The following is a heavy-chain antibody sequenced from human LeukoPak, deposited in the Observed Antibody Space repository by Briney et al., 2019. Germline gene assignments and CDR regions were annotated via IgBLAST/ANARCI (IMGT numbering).Heavy chain of an antibody. CDR3: TTEPRQ. Sequence: GGSLRLSCVGSGFTFRDPWMSWDRQAPGKGLEWIGRIRSKSEAGTTEFAAPLKGRFTISRDDSKNTLYLQINSLTTDDTTVYYCTTEPRQWGQGTLVIVSS. V-gene: IGHV3-15*01. J-gene: IGHJ4*02. CDR1: GFTFRDPW. CDR2: IRSKSEAGTT.